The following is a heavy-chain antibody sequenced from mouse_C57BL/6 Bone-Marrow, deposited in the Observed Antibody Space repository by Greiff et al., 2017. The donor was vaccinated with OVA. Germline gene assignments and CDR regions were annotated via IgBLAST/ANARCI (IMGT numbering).Heavy chain of an antibody. Sequence: QVQLQQPGAELVKPGASVKMSCKASGYTFTSYWITWVKQRPGQGLEWIGDLYPGSGSTNYNEKFKSKATLTVDTSSSTAYMQLSSLTSEDAAVYYCARGGKSSEAYWGQGTLVTVSA. D-gene: IGHD1-1*01. CDR3: ARGGKSSEAY. J-gene: IGHJ3*01. CDR1: GYTFTSYW. CDR2: LYPGSGST. V-gene: IGHV1-55*01.